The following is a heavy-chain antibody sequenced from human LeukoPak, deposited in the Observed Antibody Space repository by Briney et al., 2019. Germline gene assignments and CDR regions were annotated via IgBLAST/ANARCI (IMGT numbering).Heavy chain of an antibody. Sequence: SETLSLTCTVSGGSISSYYWSWIRQPRGKGLEWIGYIYYSGSTNYNPSLKSRVTISVDTSKNQFSLKLSSVTAADTAVYYCARHLRYYYDSSGFFDYWGQGTLVTVSS. CDR3: ARHLRYYYDSSGFFDY. D-gene: IGHD3-22*01. J-gene: IGHJ4*02. CDR1: GGSISSYY. V-gene: IGHV4-59*01. CDR2: IYYSGST.